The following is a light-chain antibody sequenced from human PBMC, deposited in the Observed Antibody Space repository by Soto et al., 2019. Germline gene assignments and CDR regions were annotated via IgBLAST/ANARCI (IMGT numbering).Light chain of an antibody. CDR2: GAS. V-gene: IGKV3-15*01. CDR1: QSVSST. Sequence: EIVMTQSPATLSVSPGGRATLSCRASQSVSSTLAWYQQKPGQAPRLLIYGASTRATGFPARLSGSGSGTEFTLTISSLQSEDFAVYYCQQYYNWPRTFGQGTRLEIQ. CDR3: QQYYNWPRT. J-gene: IGKJ5*01.